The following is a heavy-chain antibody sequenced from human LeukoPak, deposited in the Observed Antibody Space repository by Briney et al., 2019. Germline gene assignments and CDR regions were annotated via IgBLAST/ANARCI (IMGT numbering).Heavy chain of an antibody. Sequence: SVKVSCKASGFTFTSSAMQWVRQARGQRLEWIGWIVVGSGNTNYAQKFQGRVTMTRNTSISTAYMELSSLRSEDTAVYYCARKYAAADLGYWGQGTLVTVSS. D-gene: IGHD6-13*01. CDR2: IVVGSGNT. J-gene: IGHJ4*02. CDR1: GFTFTSSA. CDR3: ARKYAAADLGY. V-gene: IGHV1-58*02.